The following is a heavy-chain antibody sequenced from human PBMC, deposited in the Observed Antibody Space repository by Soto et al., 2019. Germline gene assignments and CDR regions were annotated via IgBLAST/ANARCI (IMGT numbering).Heavy chain of an antibody. V-gene: IGHV4-38-2*01. Sequence: SETLSLTCAVSGYPINTIYYWGWFRQPPGKGLEWIGGLYHSGNTYYNPSLKSRVSISVDTSKNQFSLRLSSVTATDTAVYYCARAGYDSSWSSMDVWGQGTTVTVSS. CDR3: ARAGYDSSWSSMDV. CDR2: LYHSGNT. D-gene: IGHD6-13*01. J-gene: IGHJ6*02. CDR1: GYPINTIYY.